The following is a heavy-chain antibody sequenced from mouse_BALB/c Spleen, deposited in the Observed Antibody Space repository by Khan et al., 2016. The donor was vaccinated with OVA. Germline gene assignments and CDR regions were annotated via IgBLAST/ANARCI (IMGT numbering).Heavy chain of an antibody. D-gene: IGHD2-1*01. V-gene: IGHV1S132*01. CDR1: GYTFTNYW. Sequence: QVRLQQSGAEVVKPGASVNLSCKTSGYTFTNYWIQWVKQRPGQGLGWIGEIFPGTGTTYYNENFKDKATLTIDTSSTTAYMQLSSLTSEDSAFYFCARGYFGNYEFAYWGQGTLVTVSA. CDR2: IFPGTGTT. J-gene: IGHJ3*01. CDR3: ARGYFGNYEFAY.